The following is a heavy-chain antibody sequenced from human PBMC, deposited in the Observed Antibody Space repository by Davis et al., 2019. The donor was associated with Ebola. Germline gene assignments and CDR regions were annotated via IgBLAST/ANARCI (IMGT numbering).Heavy chain of an antibody. CDR2: INPSGGST. V-gene: IGHV1-46*01. CDR1: GYTFTSYY. Sequence: ASVKVSCKASGYTFTSYYIYWVRQAPGQGLEWMGVINPSGGSTSYAQKFQGRVTMTRDTSTSTVYMELSSLRSEDTAVYYCARAPADYYYYYMDVWGKGTTVTVSS. CDR3: ARAPADYYYYYMDV. J-gene: IGHJ6*03.